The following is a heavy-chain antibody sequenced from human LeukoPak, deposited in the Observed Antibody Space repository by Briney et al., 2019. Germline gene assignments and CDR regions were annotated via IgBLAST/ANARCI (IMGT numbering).Heavy chain of an antibody. Sequence: PGGSLRLSCVASGFTFNWMHWVRQDPRKGLVWVSRINGDGRNINYADSVRGRFTISRDNAKNTLYLQMNTLRVEDTAVYYCARVLTTSLRFLEWPNDAFDIWGQGTMVTVSS. V-gene: IGHV3-74*01. D-gene: IGHD3-3*01. CDR1: GFTFNW. CDR3: ARVLTTSLRFLEWPNDAFDI. J-gene: IGHJ3*02. CDR2: INGDGRNI.